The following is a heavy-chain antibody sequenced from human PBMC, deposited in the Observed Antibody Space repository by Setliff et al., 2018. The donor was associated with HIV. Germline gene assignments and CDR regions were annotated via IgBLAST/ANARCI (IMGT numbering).Heavy chain of an antibody. CDR2: IVPVLNRA. V-gene: IGHV1-69*10. D-gene: IGHD1-7*01. Sequence: SVKVSCKASGGTFRTYGVSWVRLAPGQGLEWMGGIVPVLNRADYAQRFHGRVTITADESTNTVYMELRSLTPEDTAIYYCARKAGTTLHYHYYFMDVWGKGTTVTVSS. CDR1: GGTFRTYG. J-gene: IGHJ6*03. CDR3: ARKAGTTLHYHYYFMDV.